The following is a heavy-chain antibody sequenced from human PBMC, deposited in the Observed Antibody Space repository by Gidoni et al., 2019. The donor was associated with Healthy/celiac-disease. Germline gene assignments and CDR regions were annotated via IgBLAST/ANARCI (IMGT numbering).Heavy chain of an antibody. Sequence: QVQLQQWGAGLLKPSETLSLTCAVYGGSFSGYYWSWIRQPPGKGLEWIGEINHSGSTTYTPSLKRRVTISVDTSTNQFSLKLRSVTAADTAVYYCARAGLQYREYYYYYGMDVWGQGTTVTVSS. V-gene: IGHV4-34*01. CDR1: GGSFSGYY. J-gene: IGHJ6*02. CDR3: ARAGLQYREYYYYYGMDV. CDR2: INHSGST. D-gene: IGHD4-4*01.